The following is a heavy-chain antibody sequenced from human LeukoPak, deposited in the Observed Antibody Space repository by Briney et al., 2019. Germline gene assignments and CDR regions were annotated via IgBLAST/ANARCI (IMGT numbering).Heavy chain of an antibody. Sequence: SQTLSLTCAISGDSVSSAAWNWIRQSPSRGLEWLGRTYYRSKWYNNYAVSVKSRITINPDTSKNQFSLQLNSVTPEDTAVYYCARGGIGYCTSSSCYFDYWGQGTLVTVSS. D-gene: IGHD2-2*01. J-gene: IGHJ4*02. CDR3: ARGGIGYCTSSSCYFDY. V-gene: IGHV6-1*01. CDR2: TYYRSKWYN. CDR1: GDSVSSAA.